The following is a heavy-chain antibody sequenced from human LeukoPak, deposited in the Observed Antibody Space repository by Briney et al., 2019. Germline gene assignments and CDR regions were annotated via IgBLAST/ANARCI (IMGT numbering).Heavy chain of an antibody. CDR2: IIPILGIA. CDR1: GGTFSSYA. D-gene: IGHD2-21*01. V-gene: IGHV1-69*04. CDR3: ARDCSLSWFDP. Sequence: SVKVSCKASGGTFSSYAISWVRQAPGQGLEWMGRIIPILGIANYAQKFQGRVTITAEKSTSTAYVELSSLRSEDTAVYYCARDCSLSWFDPWGQGTLVTVSS. J-gene: IGHJ5*02.